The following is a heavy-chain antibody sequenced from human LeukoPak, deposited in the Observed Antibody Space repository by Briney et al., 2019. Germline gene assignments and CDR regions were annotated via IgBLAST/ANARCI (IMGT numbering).Heavy chain of an antibody. D-gene: IGHD2-2*01. CDR1: GFTFSSYW. V-gene: IGHV3-74*01. CDR3: AREQGYCSSTGCYVGAFDI. Sequence: GGSLRLSCAASGFTFSSYWMHWVRQAPGKGLVWVSRINSDGSSTSYADSVKGRFTISRDNAKNTLYLQMNSLRAEDTAVYYCAREQGYCSSTGCYVGAFDIWGQGTMVTVSS. CDR2: INSDGSST. J-gene: IGHJ3*02.